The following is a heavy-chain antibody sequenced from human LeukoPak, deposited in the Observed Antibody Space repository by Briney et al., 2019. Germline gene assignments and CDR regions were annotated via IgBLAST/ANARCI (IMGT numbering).Heavy chain of an antibody. Sequence: RTSETLSLTCAVSGGSISSSNWWSWVRLPPGKGLEWIGQIYHSGSTNYNPSLKSRVTISVDKSKNQFSLKLRSVTAADTAVYYCARPLSLGYCSGGSCYGRGAWFDRWGQGTLVTVSS. CDR1: GGSISSSNW. CDR2: IYHSGST. V-gene: IGHV4-4*02. D-gene: IGHD2-15*01. J-gene: IGHJ5*02. CDR3: ARPLSLGYCSGGSCYGRGAWFDR.